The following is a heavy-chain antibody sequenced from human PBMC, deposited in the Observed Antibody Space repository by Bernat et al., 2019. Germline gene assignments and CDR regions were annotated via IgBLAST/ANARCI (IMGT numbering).Heavy chain of an antibody. J-gene: IGHJ4*02. CDR3: TKDRDDIFPGYPY. CDR2: IKSKTDGGTT. D-gene: IGHD3-9*01. CDR1: GFTFNIAW. Sequence: EVQLVESGGGLVKPGGSLRVSCAASGFTFNIAWMSWVRQAPGKGLEWVGRIKSKTDGGTTDYAAPVKGRFTISRDDSKNTQYLQMNSLKTEDTAVYYCTKDRDDIFPGYPYWGQGTLVTVSS. V-gene: IGHV3-15*01.